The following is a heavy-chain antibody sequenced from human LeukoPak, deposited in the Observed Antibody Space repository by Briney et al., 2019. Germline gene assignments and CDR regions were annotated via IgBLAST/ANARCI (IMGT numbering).Heavy chain of an antibody. J-gene: IGHJ4*02. CDR1: GFTFSSYG. CDR2: IWYDGSNK. D-gene: IGHD2/OR15-2a*01. Sequence: PGGSLRLSCAASGFTFSSYGMHWVRQAPGRGLEWVALIWYDGSNKYYADSVKGRHTISRDNSKNTLYLQMNSLRAEDTAVYYCAREGPRGNSQFDYWGQGTLVAVSS. V-gene: IGHV3-33*01. CDR3: AREGPRGNSQFDY.